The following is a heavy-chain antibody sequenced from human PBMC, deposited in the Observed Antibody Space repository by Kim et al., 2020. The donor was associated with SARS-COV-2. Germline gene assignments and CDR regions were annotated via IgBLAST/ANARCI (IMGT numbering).Heavy chain of an antibody. D-gene: IGHD3-10*01. CDR2: IFGSGNT. CDR1: GFIVSTND. J-gene: IGHJ6*02. V-gene: IGHV3-53*01. Sequence: GGSLRLSCAASGFIVSTNDTSWVRQAPGKGLEWVASIFGSGNTYYADSAKGRFTISRDNSKNTLYLQMNSLRAEDTAVYHCARKSLWFGDNGMDVWGQGT. CDR3: ARKSLWFGDNGMDV.